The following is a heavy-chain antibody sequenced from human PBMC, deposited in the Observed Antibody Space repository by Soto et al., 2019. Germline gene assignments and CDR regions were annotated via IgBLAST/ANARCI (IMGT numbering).Heavy chain of an antibody. Sequence: QVQLVESGGGVVQPGRSLRLSCADSGFTFSSYAMYWVRQAPGKGLEWVAVISYDGSNKYYAGSVKGSFTISRDNSKNTLYLQMNSLRAEDTAVYYCATAVIAVAGSASYFQHWGQGTLVTVSS. CDR1: GFTFSSYA. J-gene: IGHJ1*01. V-gene: IGHV3-30-3*01. D-gene: IGHD6-19*01. CDR2: ISYDGSNK. CDR3: ATAVIAVAGSASYFQH.